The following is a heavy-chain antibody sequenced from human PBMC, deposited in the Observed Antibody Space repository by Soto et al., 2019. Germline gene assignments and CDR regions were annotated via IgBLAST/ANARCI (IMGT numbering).Heavy chain of an antibody. V-gene: IGHV3-23*01. CDR3: AKDSVPYSRSYPNWFDP. D-gene: IGHD6-6*01. Sequence: EVQLLESGGGLVQPGGSLRLSCAASGFTFSSYAMSWVRQAPGKGLEWVSAISGSGGSTYYADSVKGRFTSSRDNSKNTLYLQMNSLSAEDTAVYYCAKDSVPYSRSYPNWFDPWGQGTLVTVS. CDR1: GFTFSSYA. CDR2: ISGSGGST. J-gene: IGHJ5*02.